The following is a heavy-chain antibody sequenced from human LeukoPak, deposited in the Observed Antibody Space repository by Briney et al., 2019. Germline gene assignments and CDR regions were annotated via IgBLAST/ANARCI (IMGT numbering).Heavy chain of an antibody. J-gene: IGHJ5*02. D-gene: IGHD6-13*01. CDR2: IYYSGST. Sequence: PSETLSLTCTVSGGSISSSSYYWGWIRQPPGKGLEWIGSIYYSGSTYYNPSLKSRVTISVDTSKNQFSLKLSSVTAADTAVYYCARVSKSGGSSWFRNWFDPWGQGTLVTVSS. CDR1: GGSISSSSYY. V-gene: IGHV4-39*07. CDR3: ARVSKSGGSSWFRNWFDP.